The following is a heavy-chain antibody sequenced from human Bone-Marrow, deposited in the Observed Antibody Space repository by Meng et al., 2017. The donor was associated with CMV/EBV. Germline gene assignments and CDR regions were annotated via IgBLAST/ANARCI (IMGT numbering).Heavy chain of an antibody. V-gene: IGHV3-7*01. J-gene: IGHJ4*02. CDR2: IKQDGSEK. Sequence: GGSLKISCVGSGFTFSYSWMSWVRQAPGKGLEWVANIKQDGSEKYYVDSVKGRFTISRDNAKNSLYLQMNSLRAEDTAVYYCASDEDSGQGTLVTASS. CDR1: GFTFSYSW. CDR3: ASDED.